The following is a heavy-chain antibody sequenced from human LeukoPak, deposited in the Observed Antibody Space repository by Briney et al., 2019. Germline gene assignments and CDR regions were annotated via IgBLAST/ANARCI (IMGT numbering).Heavy chain of an antibody. D-gene: IGHD1-1*01. CDR2: IIPIFGTA. CDR3: ARQYNWNGGYFEF. V-gene: IGHV1-69*05. Sequence: SVKVSCKASGGTFSSYAISWVRQAPGQGLEWMGGIIPIFGTANYAQKFQGRVTITTDESTSTAYMELSSLRSEDTAVYYWARQYNWNGGYFEFGGQGTLVTVSS. CDR1: GGTFSSYA. J-gene: IGHJ4*02.